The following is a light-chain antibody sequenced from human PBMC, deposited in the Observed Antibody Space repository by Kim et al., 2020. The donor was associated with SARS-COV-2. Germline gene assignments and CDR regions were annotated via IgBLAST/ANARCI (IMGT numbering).Light chain of an antibody. Sequence: VTISCTGSRSNIGGGYDVHWYQQLPGTAPKLLISGNNNRPSGVPDRFSGSKSGTSASLAITGLQAEDEAYYYCQSYDSSLSGSWVFGGGTKLTVL. V-gene: IGLV1-40*01. CDR2: GNN. CDR3: QSYDSSLSGSWV. CDR1: RSNIGGGYD. J-gene: IGLJ3*02.